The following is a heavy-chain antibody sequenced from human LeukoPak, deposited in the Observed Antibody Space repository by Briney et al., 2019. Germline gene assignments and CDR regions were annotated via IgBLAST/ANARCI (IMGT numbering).Heavy chain of an antibody. Sequence: KPSQTLSLTSTVSGDSISSGSYYWSWIRQPAGKGLEWIGRIYTSGSTHYNPSLKSRVTISVDTSKNQFSLKLSSVTAADTAVYYCARASWFGESTTDYWGQGTLVTVSS. CDR1: GDSISSGSYY. V-gene: IGHV4-61*02. CDR3: ARASWFGESTTDY. D-gene: IGHD3-10*01. J-gene: IGHJ4*02. CDR2: IYTSGST.